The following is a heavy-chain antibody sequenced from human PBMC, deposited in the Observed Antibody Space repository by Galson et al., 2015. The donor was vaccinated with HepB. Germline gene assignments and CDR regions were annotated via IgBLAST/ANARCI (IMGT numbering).Heavy chain of an antibody. J-gene: IGHJ4*02. V-gene: IGHV3-23*01. Sequence: SLRLSCAASGFTFRNYAMRWVRQAPGKGLEWVSAITPSGDNTYYAGSVKGRFTISRDNSKNTLYLQMNSLRAEDTAVYYCAKNSGSSWFVPYHFDSWGQGTLVTVSS. CDR2: ITPSGDNT. D-gene: IGHD6-13*01. CDR3: AKNSGSSWFVPYHFDS. CDR1: GFTFRNYA.